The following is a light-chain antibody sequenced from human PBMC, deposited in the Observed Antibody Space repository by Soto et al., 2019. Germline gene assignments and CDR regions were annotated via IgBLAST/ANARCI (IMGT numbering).Light chain of an antibody. V-gene: IGKV3-20*01. Sequence: EIVMTQSPATLSVSPGERATLSCRASQSVSNNLAWYQQKPGQAPRLVIHGASNRATGIPDRFSGSGSGTDFTLTISRLEPEDFAVYYCQQYGSSGTFGQGTKVDIK. J-gene: IGKJ1*01. CDR3: QQYGSSGT. CDR1: QSVSNN. CDR2: GAS.